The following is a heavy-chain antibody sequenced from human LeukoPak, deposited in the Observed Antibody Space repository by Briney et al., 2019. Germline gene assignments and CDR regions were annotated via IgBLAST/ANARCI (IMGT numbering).Heavy chain of an antibody. CDR2: IKSKTDGGTT. D-gene: IGHD1-26*01. Sequence: GGSLRLSCAVSGFTFSSYSMNWVRQAPGKGLEWVGRIKSKTDGGTTDYAAPVKGRFTISRGDSKNTLYLQMNSLKTEDTAVYYCATIAGGLPSYWGQGTLVTVSS. J-gene: IGHJ4*02. CDR3: ATIAGGLPSY. V-gene: IGHV3-15*07. CDR1: GFTFSSYS.